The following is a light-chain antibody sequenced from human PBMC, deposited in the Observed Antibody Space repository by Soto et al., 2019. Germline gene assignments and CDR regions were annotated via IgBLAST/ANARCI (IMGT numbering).Light chain of an antibody. CDR1: QRVSRN. CDR2: DAS. J-gene: IGKJ1*01. V-gene: IGKV3-15*01. Sequence: EIVMTQSPATLSVSPMGRATLAFMASQRVSRNLAWYQQKPGQAPRLLIYDASTLATGIPDRFSGSGSETDFTLTISSLQSEDYAIYYCQQYNNWPPWTFGQGTKVDIK. CDR3: QQYNNWPPWT.